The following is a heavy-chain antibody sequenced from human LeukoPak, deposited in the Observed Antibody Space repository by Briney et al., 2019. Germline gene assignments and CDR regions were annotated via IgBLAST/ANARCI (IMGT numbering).Heavy chain of an antibody. CDR3: ARGGSSWYTIDYYYYYMDV. CDR2: ISAYNGNT. D-gene: IGHD6-13*01. Sequence: ASVKVSCKASGYTFTGYYMHWVRQAPGQGLEWMGWISAYNGNTNYAQKLQGRVTMTTDTSTSTAYMELRSLRSDDTAVYYCARGGSSWYTIDYYYYYMDVWGKGTTVTISS. CDR1: GYTFTGYY. J-gene: IGHJ6*03. V-gene: IGHV1-18*04.